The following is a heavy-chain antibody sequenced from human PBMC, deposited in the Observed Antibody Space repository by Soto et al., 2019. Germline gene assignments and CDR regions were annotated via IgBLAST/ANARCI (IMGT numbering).Heavy chain of an antibody. D-gene: IGHD3-22*01. CDR2: ISGSGGST. CDR1: VFTFSSYT. CDR3: AANRGYNYYYGMDV. J-gene: IGHJ6*02. Sequence: GGSLRLPCPSSVFTFSSYTMSGVRQAPGKGLEWVSAISGSGGSTYYADSVKGRFTISRDNSKNTLYLQMNSLRAEDTAVYYCAANRGYNYYYGMDVWGQGTTVTVSS. V-gene: IGHV3-23*01.